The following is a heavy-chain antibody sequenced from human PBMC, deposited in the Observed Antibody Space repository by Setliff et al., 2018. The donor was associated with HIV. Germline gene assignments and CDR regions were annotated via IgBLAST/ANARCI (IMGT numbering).Heavy chain of an antibody. Sequence: SETLSLTCTVSGGSISSSSYYWGWIRQPPGKGLEWIGSIYYSGSTYYNPSLKSRVTIPVDTSKNQFSLKLSSVTAADTAVYYCARQWPYYYYMDVWGKGTTVTVSS. CDR3: ARQWPYYYYMDV. CDR2: IYYSGST. J-gene: IGHJ6*03. V-gene: IGHV4-39*01. CDR1: GGSISSSSYY. D-gene: IGHD5-12*01.